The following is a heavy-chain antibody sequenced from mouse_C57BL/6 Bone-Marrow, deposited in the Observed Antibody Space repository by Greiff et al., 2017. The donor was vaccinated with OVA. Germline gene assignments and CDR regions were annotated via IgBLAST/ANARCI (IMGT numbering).Heavy chain of an antibody. V-gene: IGHV1-69*01. CDR1: GYTFTSYW. D-gene: IGHD4-1*01. CDR2: IDPSDSYT. J-gene: IGHJ2*01. Sequence: QVQLKQSGAELVMPGASVKLSCKASGYTFTSYWMHWVKQRPGQGLEWIGEIDPSDSYTNYNQKFKGKSTLTVDKSSSTAYMQLSSLTSEDSAVYYCARSGLGPSHYFDYWGQGTTLTVSS. CDR3: ARSGLGPSHYFDY.